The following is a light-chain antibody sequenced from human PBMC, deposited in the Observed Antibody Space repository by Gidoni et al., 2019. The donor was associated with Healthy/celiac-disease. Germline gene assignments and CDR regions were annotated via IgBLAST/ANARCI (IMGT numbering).Light chain of an antibody. CDR1: QSVSSN. CDR3: QQYNNWPPYT. CDR2: GAS. V-gene: IGKV3-15*01. Sequence: EIGMTQSPAPLSVSPGERATLSCRASQSVSSNLAWYQQKPGQAPRLLIYGASTRATGIPARFSGSGSGTAFTLTISSLQSADFAVYYCQQYNNWPPYTFGQGTKLEIK. J-gene: IGKJ2*01.